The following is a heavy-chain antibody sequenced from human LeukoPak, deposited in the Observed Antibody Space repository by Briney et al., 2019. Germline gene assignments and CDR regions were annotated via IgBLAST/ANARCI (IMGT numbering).Heavy chain of an antibody. D-gene: IGHD2-15*01. V-gene: IGHV4-59*08. J-gene: IGHJ4*02. CDR3: ARHRAGYCSGGGCYRPYYFDY. CDR1: GDSFRSYY. CDR2: IYYGGTN. Sequence: SETLSLTCTVSGDSFRSYYWSWIRQPPGKGLEWIGYIYYGGTNNYNPSLKSRVTISVDTSKNQFSLKLSSVTAADTAVYYCARHRAGYCSGGGCYRPYYFDYWGQGTLVTVSS.